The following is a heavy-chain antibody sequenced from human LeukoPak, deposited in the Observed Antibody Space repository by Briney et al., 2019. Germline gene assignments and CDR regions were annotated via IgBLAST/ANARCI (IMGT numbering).Heavy chain of an antibody. Sequence: SETPSLTCAVYGGSFSGYYWSWIRQPPGKGLEWIGEINHSGSTNYNPSLKSRVTISVDTSKNQFSLKLSSVTAADTAVYYCARGVRRGRWFDPWGQGTLVTVSS. CDR1: GGSFSGYY. V-gene: IGHV4-34*01. J-gene: IGHJ5*02. CDR3: ARGVRRGRWFDP. CDR2: INHSGST.